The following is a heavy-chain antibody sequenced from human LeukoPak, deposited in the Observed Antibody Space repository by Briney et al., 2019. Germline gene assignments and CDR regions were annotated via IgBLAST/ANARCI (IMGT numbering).Heavy chain of an antibody. J-gene: IGHJ4*02. V-gene: IGHV3-23*01. Sequence: GESLRLSCAASGFTFSNYAMSWVRQAPGKGLEWVSTIGSSGGDTYYADSVKGRFTISRDNSKSTLFLQMNSLRAEDTAVYYCAKDGNNFEYWGQGTLVTVSS. CDR3: AKDGNNFEY. CDR1: GFTFSNYA. CDR2: IGSSGGDT.